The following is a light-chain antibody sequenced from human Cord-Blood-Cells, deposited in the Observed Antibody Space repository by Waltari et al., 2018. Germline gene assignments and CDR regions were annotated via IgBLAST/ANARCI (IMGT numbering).Light chain of an antibody. V-gene: IGLV2-14*01. J-gene: IGLJ2*01. CDR2: YVS. Sequence: QSALTQPASVSGSPGQSITISCTGTSSDVGGYNSVSWYQQHPGKAPKLMIYYVSHRPSGVSNRFSGSKSGNTASLTISGLQAEDEADYYCSSYTSSSTYVVFGGGTKLTVL. CDR1: SSDVGGYNS. CDR3: SSYTSSSTYVV.